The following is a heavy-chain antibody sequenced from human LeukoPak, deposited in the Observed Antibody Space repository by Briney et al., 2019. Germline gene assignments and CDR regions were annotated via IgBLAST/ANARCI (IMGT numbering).Heavy chain of an antibody. Sequence: ASVKFSCKASGYTFTSYYMHWVRKAPGQGLEWMGIINPSGGSTSYARKFQGRVTMTRDTSTSTVYMELSSLRSEDTAVYYCATTLISFAFDIWGQGTMVTVSS. J-gene: IGHJ3*02. CDR2: INPSGGST. CDR1: GYTFTSYY. V-gene: IGHV1-46*01. D-gene: IGHD2/OR15-2a*01. CDR3: ATTLISFAFDI.